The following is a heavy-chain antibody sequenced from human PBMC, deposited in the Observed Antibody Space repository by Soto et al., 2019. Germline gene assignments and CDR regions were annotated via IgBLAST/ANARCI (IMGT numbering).Heavy chain of an antibody. V-gene: IGHV3-53*01. Sequence: GGSLRLSCAASGFTVRSNFFTWVRQAPGKGLEWVSTLYYGGTMSYADSVKGRFTISRDDSKNTLYLQMNSLRAEDTAVYYCARAVQLRSDYYDSSGLIDYWGQGTLVTVSS. CDR2: LYYGGTM. J-gene: IGHJ4*02. D-gene: IGHD3-22*01. CDR3: ARAVQLRSDYYDSSGLIDY. CDR1: GFTVRSNF.